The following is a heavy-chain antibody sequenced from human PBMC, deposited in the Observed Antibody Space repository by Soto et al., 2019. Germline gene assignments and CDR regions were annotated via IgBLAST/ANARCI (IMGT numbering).Heavy chain of an antibody. CDR3: ARRRSYGDSDS. CDR1: GDSISSYY. V-gene: IGHV4-59*08. J-gene: IGHJ4*02. Sequence: QVQLQESGPGLVKPSETLSLTCTVSGDSISSYYWSWIRQPPGKGLEWIGYIYYIGGTNYNPSLKSRVTISVDASKNQFSLKLSSVTAADTAVYYCARRRSYGDSDSWGQGTLVTVSS. D-gene: IGHD4-17*01. CDR2: IYYIGGT.